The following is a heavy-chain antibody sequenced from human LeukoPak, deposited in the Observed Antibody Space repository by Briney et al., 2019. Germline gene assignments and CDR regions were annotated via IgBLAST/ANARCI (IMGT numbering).Heavy chain of an antibody. D-gene: IGHD4-23*01. J-gene: IGHJ4*02. CDR3: ASRPFETTVVPWDFY. Sequence: GESLKISCKGSGYSFTSYWIGWARQMPGKGLEWMGAISPGYSITEYSPSFQGQVTISADRSINTAYLQWSSLTASDTAMYYCASRPFETTVVPWDFYWGQGTQVTVSS. V-gene: IGHV5-51*01. CDR2: ISPGYSIT. CDR1: GYSFTSYW.